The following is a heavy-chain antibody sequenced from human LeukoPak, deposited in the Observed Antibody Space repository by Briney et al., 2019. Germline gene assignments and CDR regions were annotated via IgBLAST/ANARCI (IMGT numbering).Heavy chain of an antibody. CDR1: GYTFTSYA. CDR2: INTNTGNP. Sequence: GASVKVSCKASGYTFTSYAMNWVRQAPGQGLEWMGWINTNTGNPTYAQGFTGRFVFSLDTSVSTAYLQISSLKAEDTAVYYCARDKGGDPDYYDSSGSWFDPWGQGTLVTVSS. D-gene: IGHD3-22*01. CDR3: ARDKGGDPDYYDSSGSWFDP. J-gene: IGHJ5*02. V-gene: IGHV7-4-1*02.